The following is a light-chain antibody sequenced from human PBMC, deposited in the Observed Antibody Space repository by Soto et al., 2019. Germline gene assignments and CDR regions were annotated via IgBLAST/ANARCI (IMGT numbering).Light chain of an antibody. CDR2: EVS. CDR1: SSDVGRYNY. V-gene: IGLV2-14*01. Sequence: QSVLTQPASVSGSPGQSITIPCTGTSSDVGRYNYVSWYQQHPGKAPKLMIYEVSNRPSGVSNRFSGSKSGNTASLTISGLQAEDEADYYCSSYTSSFYVFGTGTKVTVL. J-gene: IGLJ1*01. CDR3: SSYTSSFYV.